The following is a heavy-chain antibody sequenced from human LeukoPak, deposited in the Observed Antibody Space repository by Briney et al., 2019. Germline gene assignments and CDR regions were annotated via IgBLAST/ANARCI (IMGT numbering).Heavy chain of an antibody. J-gene: IGHJ4*02. V-gene: IGHV3-66*01. D-gene: IGHD3-10*01. CDR1: GFTVSGNY. CDR2: IHRGGNT. Sequence: GGSLRLSCAASGFTVSGNYMSWVRQAPGKGLEWLSVIHRGGNTYYADSVKGRFTISRDSSKNPVFLQMDSLRAEDTAVYYCARDPGYGLGVDYGDYWGQGTLVTVSS. CDR3: ARDPGYGLGVDYGDY.